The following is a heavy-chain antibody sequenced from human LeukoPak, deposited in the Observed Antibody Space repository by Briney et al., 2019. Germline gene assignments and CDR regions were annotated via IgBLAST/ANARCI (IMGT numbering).Heavy chain of an antibody. D-gene: IGHD6-13*01. CDR3: TRELTTKDSSSRYYGYYYYGMDV. CDR1: GFTFGDYA. CDR2: IRSKAYGGTT. Sequence: GGSLRLSCTASGFTFGDYAMSWVRQAPGKGLEWVGFIRSKAYGGTTEYAASVKGRFTISRDDSKSIAYLQMNSLKTEDTAVYYCTRELTTKDSSSRYYGYYYYGMDVWGQGTTVTVSS. J-gene: IGHJ6*02. V-gene: IGHV3-49*04.